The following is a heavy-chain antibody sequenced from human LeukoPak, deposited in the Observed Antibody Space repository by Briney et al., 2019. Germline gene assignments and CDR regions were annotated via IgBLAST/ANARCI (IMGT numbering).Heavy chain of an antibody. Sequence: ASVKVSCKASGYTFTSYAVHWVRQAPGQRLEWMGWINAGNGNTKYSQKFQGRVTITRDTSASTAYMELSSLRSEDTAVYYCARPKYQLLYCFGYWGQGTLVTVSS. J-gene: IGHJ4*02. D-gene: IGHD2-2*02. CDR3: ARPKYQLLYCFGY. CDR2: INAGNGNT. CDR1: GYTFTSYA. V-gene: IGHV1-3*01.